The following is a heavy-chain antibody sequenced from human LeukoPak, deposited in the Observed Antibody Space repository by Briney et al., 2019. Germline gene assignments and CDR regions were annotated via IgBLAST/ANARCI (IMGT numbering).Heavy chain of an antibody. J-gene: IGHJ3*02. CDR3: ARVNRDGYNYGGAFDI. Sequence: SETLSLTCAVYGGSFSGYYWSWIRQPPGKGLEWIGEINHSGSTNYNPSLKSRVTISVDTSKNQFSLKLSSVTAADTAVYYCARVNRDGYNYGGAFDIWGQRTMVTVSS. D-gene: IGHD5-24*01. CDR1: GGSFSGYY. V-gene: IGHV4-34*01. CDR2: INHSGST.